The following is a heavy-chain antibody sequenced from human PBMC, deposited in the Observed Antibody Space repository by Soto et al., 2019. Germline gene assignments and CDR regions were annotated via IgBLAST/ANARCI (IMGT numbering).Heavy chain of an antibody. CDR3: ARDRGYCSGGSCYSPTWFDP. D-gene: IGHD2-15*01. CDR1: GFTFSSYS. V-gene: IGHV3-21*01. J-gene: IGHJ5*02. CDR2: ISSSSSYI. Sequence: EVQLVESGGGLVKPGGSLRLSCAASGFTFSSYSMNWVRQAPGKGLEWVSSISSSSSYIYYADSVKGRFTISRDNAKNSLYLQMNSLRAEDTAVYYCARDRGYCSGGSCYSPTWFDPWGQGTLVTVSS.